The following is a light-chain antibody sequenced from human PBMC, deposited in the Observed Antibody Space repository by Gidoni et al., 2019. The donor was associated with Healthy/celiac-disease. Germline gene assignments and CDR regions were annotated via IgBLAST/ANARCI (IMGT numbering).Light chain of an antibody. CDR2: TAS. CDR1: QSISSW. CDR3: QQYNSYSQT. J-gene: IGKJ1*01. Sequence: DIRMTQSPSTLSASVGDRVTITCRASQSISSWLAWYQQKPGKAPKLLIYTASSLESGVPSRFRGSGSGTEFTLTISSLQPDDFATYYCQQYNSYSQTFGQGTKVEIK. V-gene: IGKV1-5*03.